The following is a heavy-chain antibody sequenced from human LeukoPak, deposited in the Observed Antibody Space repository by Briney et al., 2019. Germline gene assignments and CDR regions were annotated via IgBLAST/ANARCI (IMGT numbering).Heavy chain of an antibody. D-gene: IGHD3-3*01. Sequence: GGALRLSCTASGFTFGDYAMSWVRQAPGKGLEGVGFIRSKAYGGTTEYAASVKGRFTISRDDSKSIAYLQMNSLKTEDTAVYYCTRENYDFWSGHDYWGQGTLVTVSS. CDR1: GFTFGDYA. CDR3: TRENYDFWSGHDY. V-gene: IGHV3-49*04. J-gene: IGHJ4*02. CDR2: IRSKAYGGTT.